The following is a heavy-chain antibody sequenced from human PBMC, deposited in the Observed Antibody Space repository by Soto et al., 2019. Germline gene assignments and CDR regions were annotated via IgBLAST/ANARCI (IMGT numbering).Heavy chain of an antibody. CDR2: IYYSGST. Sequence: PSETLSLTCAVSGGSISSGGYSWSWIRQPPGKGLEWIGSIYYSGSTYYNPSLNSRVTVFVDTSKNQFSLKVTSVTAADTAVYYCARLHGYCISSSCHGHYAMDVWGQGTTVTVSS. D-gene: IGHD2-2*01. CDR3: ARLHGYCISSSCHGHYAMDV. J-gene: IGHJ6*02. CDR1: GGSISSGGYS. V-gene: IGHV4-39*01.